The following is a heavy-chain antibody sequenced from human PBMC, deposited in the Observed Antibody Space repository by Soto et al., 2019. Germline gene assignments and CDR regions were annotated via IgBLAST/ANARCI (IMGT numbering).Heavy chain of an antibody. D-gene: IGHD6-19*01. J-gene: IGHJ4*02. CDR3: ARGTESVAAPPRDY. Sequence: GGSLRLSCAAYGFSFSTFSINWVRQALGKGLEWVSSISGSSNYKYYADSVKGRFTISRDNAKNSLYLQMNSLRAEDTAVYYCARGTESVAAPPRDYWGQGTLVTVSS. V-gene: IGHV3-21*01. CDR2: ISGSSNYK. CDR1: GFSFSTFS.